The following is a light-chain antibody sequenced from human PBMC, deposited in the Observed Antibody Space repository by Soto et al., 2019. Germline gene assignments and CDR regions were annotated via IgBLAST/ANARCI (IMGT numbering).Light chain of an antibody. CDR3: SSYAANNNLRV. Sequence: QSALTQPPSASGSPGQSLTISCSGTSSGVGGYNYISWYQQYPGKAPKLLIYEVTKRPSGVPDRFSGSKSGDTASLTVSGLQAEDEADYYCSSYAANNNLRVFGTGTKVTVL. V-gene: IGLV2-8*01. CDR2: EVT. J-gene: IGLJ1*01. CDR1: SSGVGGYNY.